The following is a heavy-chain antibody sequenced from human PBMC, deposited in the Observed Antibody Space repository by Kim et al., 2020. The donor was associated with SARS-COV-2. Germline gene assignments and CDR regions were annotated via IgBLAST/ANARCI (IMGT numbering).Heavy chain of an antibody. V-gene: IGHV3-15*01. D-gene: IGHD6-13*01. CDR2: IKSKTDGGTT. Sequence: GGSLRLSCAASGFTFSNAWMSWVRQAPGKGLEWVGRIKSKTDGGTTDYAAPVKGRFTISRDDSKNTLYLQMNSMKTEDTAVYYCTTAQQLSPIYWYFDLWGRGTLVTVSS. J-gene: IGHJ2*01. CDR3: TTAQQLSPIYWYFDL. CDR1: GFTFSNAW.